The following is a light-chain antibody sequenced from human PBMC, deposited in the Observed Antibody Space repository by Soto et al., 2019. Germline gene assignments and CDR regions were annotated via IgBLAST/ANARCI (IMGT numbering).Light chain of an antibody. CDR3: QQYVGSPWA. J-gene: IGKJ1*01. CDR2: GAS. CDR1: QSVGNN. V-gene: IGKV3-15*01. Sequence: EIVLTQSPATLSLSPGERATLSCRASQSVGNNLAWYQQKPGQAPRLLIYGASTRATGIPARFSGSGSGTEFTLTISSLQSEDFAVYYCQQYVGSPWAFGQGTKVDIK.